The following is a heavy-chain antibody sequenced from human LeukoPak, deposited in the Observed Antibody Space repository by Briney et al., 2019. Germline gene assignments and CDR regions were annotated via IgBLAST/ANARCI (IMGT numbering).Heavy chain of an antibody. J-gene: IGHJ4*02. Sequence: GGSLRLSCAAWGFTFSSYAMSWVRQAPGVGVEWVSSIGGSDRNTYYADSVKGRFTISRDNSHNSLYPQINNLRADDTAVYYCAKVQYSDYDINFDCWGQGTLVTVSS. CDR1: GFTFSSYA. D-gene: IGHD5-12*01. CDR3: AKVQYSDYDINFDC. CDR2: IGGSDRNT. V-gene: IGHV3-23*01.